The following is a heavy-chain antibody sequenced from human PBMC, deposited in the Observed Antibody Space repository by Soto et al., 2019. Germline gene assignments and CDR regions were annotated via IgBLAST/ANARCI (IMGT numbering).Heavy chain of an antibody. CDR2: ISYDGSNK. CDR1: GLIFSGYG. Sequence: GGSLRLSCAASGLIFSGYGMHWVRQAPGKGLEWVAVISYDGSNKYYADSVKGRFTISRDNSKNTLYLQMNSLRAEDTAVYYCAKDPGYCSSTSCLGTFDYWGQGTLVTSPQ. D-gene: IGHD2-2*01. J-gene: IGHJ4*02. V-gene: IGHV3-30*18. CDR3: AKDPGYCSSTSCLGTFDY.